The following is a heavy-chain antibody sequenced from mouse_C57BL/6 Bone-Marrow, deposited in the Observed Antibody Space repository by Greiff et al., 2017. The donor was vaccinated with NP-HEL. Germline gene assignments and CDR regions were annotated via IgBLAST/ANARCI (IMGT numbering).Heavy chain of an antibody. J-gene: IGHJ1*03. CDR3: ARFYDGYHWYFDV. CDR1: GYTFTDYN. Sequence: EVKLMESGPELVKPGASVKMSCKASGYTFTDYNMHWVKQSHGKSLEWIGYINPNNGGTSYNQKFKGKATLTVNKSSITAYMELRSLTSEDSAVYYCARFYDGYHWYFDVWGTGTTVTVSS. CDR2: INPNNGGT. D-gene: IGHD2-3*01. V-gene: IGHV1-22*01.